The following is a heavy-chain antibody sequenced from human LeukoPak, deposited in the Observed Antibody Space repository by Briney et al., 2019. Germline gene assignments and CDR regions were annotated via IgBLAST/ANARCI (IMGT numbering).Heavy chain of an antibody. J-gene: IGHJ4*02. CDR1: GFTFSSYE. CDR2: INSDGSST. CDR3: VRDNYGVDY. Sequence: GGSLRLSCAASGFTFSSYEMNWVRQAPGKGLEWVSHINSDGSSTTYADSVRGRFTTSRDNAKNTLYLQMNSLGAEDTAVYYCVRDNYGVDYWGQGTLVTVSS. D-gene: IGHD3-10*01. V-gene: IGHV3-74*03.